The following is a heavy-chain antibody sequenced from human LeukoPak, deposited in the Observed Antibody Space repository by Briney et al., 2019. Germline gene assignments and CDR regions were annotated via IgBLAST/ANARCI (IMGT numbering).Heavy chain of an antibody. V-gene: IGHV5-51*01. Sequence: GEPLKISLKGSGYSFNNYWIGWVRKMPGKGLEWMGIIYPGDSDTRYSPSFQGQVTISADKSISTAYLRWSSLKASDTAMYYCAGHFTAYSNRANAFDIWGQGTMVTVSS. CDR1: GYSFNNYW. J-gene: IGHJ3*02. CDR3: AGHFTAYSNRANAFDI. CDR2: IYPGDSDT. D-gene: IGHD4-11*01.